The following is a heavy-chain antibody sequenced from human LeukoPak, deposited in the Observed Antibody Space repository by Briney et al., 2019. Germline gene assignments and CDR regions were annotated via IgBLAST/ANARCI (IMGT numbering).Heavy chain of an antibody. Sequence: SETLSLTCTVSGGSISSSSYYWGWIRHPPGKGLEWIGSIYYSGSTYYNPSLKSRVTISVDTSKNQFSLKLSSVTAADTAVYYCARHGPTVRGVVNLYYFDYWGQGTLVTVSS. V-gene: IGHV4-39*01. CDR2: IYYSGST. D-gene: IGHD3-3*01. CDR3: ARHGPTVRGVVNLYYFDY. J-gene: IGHJ4*02. CDR1: GGSISSSSYY.